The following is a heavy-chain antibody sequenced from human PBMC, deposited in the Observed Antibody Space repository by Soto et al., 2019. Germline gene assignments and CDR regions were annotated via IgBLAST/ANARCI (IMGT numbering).Heavy chain of an antibody. CDR2: IYYSGST. Sequence: QLQLQESGPGLVKPSETLSLTCTVSGGSISSSSYYWGWIRQPPGKGLEWIGSIYYSGSTYYNPSLKSRVTISVGTSKNPFSLKLSSVTAADTAVYYCARHAQMVTGSYYYYYGMDVWGQGTTVTVSS. CDR3: ARHAQMVTGSYYYYYGMDV. V-gene: IGHV4-39*01. D-gene: IGHD2-21*02. J-gene: IGHJ6*02. CDR1: GGSISSSSYY.